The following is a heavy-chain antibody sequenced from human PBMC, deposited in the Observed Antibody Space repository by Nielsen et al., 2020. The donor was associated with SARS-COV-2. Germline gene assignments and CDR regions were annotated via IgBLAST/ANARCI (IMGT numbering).Heavy chain of an antibody. V-gene: IGHV3-43*01. CDR2: ISWDGGST. CDR3: AKDLLGYCSGGSCTTYYYYGMDV. D-gene: IGHD2-15*01. Sequence: GESLKISCAASGFTFDDYTMHWVRQASGKGLEWVSLISWDGGSTYYADSVKGRFTISRDNSKNSLYLQMNSLRTEDTALYYCAKDLLGYCSGGSCTTYYYYGMDVWGQGTTVTVSS. J-gene: IGHJ6*02. CDR1: GFTFDDYT.